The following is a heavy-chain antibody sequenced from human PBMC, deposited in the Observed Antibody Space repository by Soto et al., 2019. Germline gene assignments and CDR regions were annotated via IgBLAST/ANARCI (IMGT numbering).Heavy chain of an antibody. D-gene: IGHD6-13*01. CDR1: GFTFGDYY. CDR3: ARDLRAVGMASRFDP. Sequence: QVQLVESGGGLVKPGGSLRLSCAASGFTFGDYYMTWIRQAPGKGLEGVSFIGNRGTGIYYADSVKGRFTIFRDNAKNSLYLQMNSLRVEDTAMYYCARDLRAVGMASRFDPWGQGTLVTVSS. V-gene: IGHV3-11*01. CDR2: IGNRGTGI. J-gene: IGHJ5*02.